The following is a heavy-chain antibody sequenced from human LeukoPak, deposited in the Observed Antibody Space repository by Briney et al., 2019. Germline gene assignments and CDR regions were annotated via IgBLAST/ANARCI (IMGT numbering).Heavy chain of an antibody. D-gene: IGHD3-9*01. Sequence: GGSLRHSCVASGFTVSSNFMSWVRQAPGKGLEWVSVIYSGGSTYYADSVKGRFTISRDNSKNTLYLQMNSLRVEDTAVYYCALGLVTDYWGQGTLVTVSS. CDR3: ALGLVTDY. CDR1: GFTVSSNF. CDR2: IYSGGST. J-gene: IGHJ4*02. V-gene: IGHV3-66*01.